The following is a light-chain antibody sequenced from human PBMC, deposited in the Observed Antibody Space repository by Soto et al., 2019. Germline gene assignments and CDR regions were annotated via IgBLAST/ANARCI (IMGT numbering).Light chain of an antibody. CDR3: QQGNSFPLT. V-gene: IGKV1D-12*01. J-gene: IGKJ4*01. Sequence: DIQLTQSPSSVSASVGDTVTITCRASQGISSRLAWHQQKPGKAPKLLIYGSSGLQSGVPSRFSGSGSGTDFTLTISSLQPEDFATYYCQQGNSFPLTFGGGTKVEIK. CDR1: QGISSR. CDR2: GSS.